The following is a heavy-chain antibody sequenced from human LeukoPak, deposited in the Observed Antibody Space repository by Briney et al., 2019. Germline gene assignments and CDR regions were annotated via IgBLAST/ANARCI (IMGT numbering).Heavy chain of an antibody. CDR1: GYTFTSYD. Sequence: VASVKVSCKASGYTFTSYDINWVRQATGQGLEWMGWMNPNSGNTGYAQKFQGRVTMTRNTSISTAYMEVTSLRSDDTAVYYCARGRGNMSTGSAAFDIWGQGTMVTVSS. CDR3: ARGRGNMSTGSAAFDI. J-gene: IGHJ3*02. CDR2: MNPNSGNT. D-gene: IGHD1-14*01. V-gene: IGHV1-8*01.